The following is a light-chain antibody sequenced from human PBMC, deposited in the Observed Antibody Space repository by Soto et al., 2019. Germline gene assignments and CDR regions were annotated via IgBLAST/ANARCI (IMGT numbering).Light chain of an antibody. CDR2: GAS. J-gene: IGKJ5*01. V-gene: IGKV3-20*01. CDR3: QNFGFSLST. CDR1: QSVGSSY. Sequence: EMVLTQSPGTLSLSPGERATLSCRASQSVGSSYLAWYQQKPGQAPRLLFFGASRRATGIPDRFSGSGSGTDFTLTINRLEPEDFAVYYCQNFGFSLSTFGQGTRLEIK.